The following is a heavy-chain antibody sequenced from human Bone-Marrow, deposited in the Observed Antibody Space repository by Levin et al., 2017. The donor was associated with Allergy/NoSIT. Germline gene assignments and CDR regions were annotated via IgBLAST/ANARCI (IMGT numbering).Heavy chain of an antibody. CDR3: AKAQSSGWRRANFFDY. CDR2: ISGSGGTT. Sequence: QSSETLSLTCVGSGFTFGSYVISWVRQAPGKGMEWVSGISGSGGTTDYADSVKGRFTISRDNAENTVYLEMNSLRVEDTALYFCAKAQSSGWRRANFFDYWGPGTLVTVSS. D-gene: IGHD6-19*01. CDR1: GFTFGSYV. J-gene: IGHJ4*02. V-gene: IGHV3-23*01.